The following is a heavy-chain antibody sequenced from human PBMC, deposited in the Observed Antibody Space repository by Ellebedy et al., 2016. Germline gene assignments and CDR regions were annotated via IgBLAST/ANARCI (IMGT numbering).Heavy chain of an antibody. D-gene: IGHD3-10*01. Sequence: GGSLRLSXAASGFTFSSYGMHWVRQAPGKGLEWVAVISYDGSNKYYADSVKGRFTISRDNSKNTLYLQMNSLRAEDTAVYYCAKDPKNVLLWFGELYYYYGMDVWGQGTTVTVSS. V-gene: IGHV3-30*18. J-gene: IGHJ6*02. CDR1: GFTFSSYG. CDR3: AKDPKNVLLWFGELYYYYGMDV. CDR2: ISYDGSNK.